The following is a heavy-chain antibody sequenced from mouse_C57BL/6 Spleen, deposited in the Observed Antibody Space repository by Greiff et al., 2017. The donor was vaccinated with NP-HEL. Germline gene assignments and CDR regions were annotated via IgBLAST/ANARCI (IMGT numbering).Heavy chain of an antibody. CDR2: IDPSDSYT. CDR1: GYTFTSYW. D-gene: IGHD1-1*01. V-gene: IGHV1-69*01. J-gene: IGHJ2*01. CDR3: ARWRDYYGSSLDY. Sequence: QVQLQQPGAELVMPGASVKLSCKASGYTFTSYWMHWVQQRPGQGLEWIGEIDPSDSYTNYNQKFKGKSTLTVDKSSSTAYMQLSSLTSEDAAVYYCARWRDYYGSSLDYWGQGTTLTVSS.